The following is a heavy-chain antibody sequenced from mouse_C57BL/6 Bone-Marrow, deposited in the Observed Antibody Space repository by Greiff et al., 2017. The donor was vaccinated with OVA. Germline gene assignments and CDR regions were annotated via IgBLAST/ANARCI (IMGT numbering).Heavy chain of an antibody. CDR2: INPNYGTT. CDR3: AREMRTIWSLFAY. CDR1: GYSFTDYN. D-gene: IGHD1-1*02. Sequence: VHVKQSGPELVKPGASVKISCKASGYSFTDYNMNWVKQSNGKSLEWIGVINPNYGTTSYNQKFKGKATLTVDQSSSTAYMQLNSLTSEDSAVYYCAREMRTIWSLFAYWGQGTLVTVSA. V-gene: IGHV1-39*01. J-gene: IGHJ3*01.